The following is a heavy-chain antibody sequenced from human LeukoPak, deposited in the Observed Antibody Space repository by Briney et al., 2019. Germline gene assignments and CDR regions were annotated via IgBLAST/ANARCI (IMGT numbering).Heavy chain of an antibody. D-gene: IGHD4-17*01. CDR1: DGSISSTSYY. CDR2: IYYNGAT. V-gene: IGHV4-39*07. CDR3: AREDRRAVTSDPLTY. Sequence: SETLSLTCTVSDGSISSTSYYWGWIRQPPGKGLEWIGTIYYNGATRYNPSLNSRVTISIDTSKTQFSLKVTSVTAADTAVYYCAREDRRAVTSDPLTYWGQGTLVSVSA. J-gene: IGHJ4*02.